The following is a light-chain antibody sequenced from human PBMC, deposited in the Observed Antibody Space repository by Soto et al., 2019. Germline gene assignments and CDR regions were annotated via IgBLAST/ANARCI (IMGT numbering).Light chain of an antibody. CDR2: GAS. CDR1: HGIGTA. V-gene: IGKV3-15*01. Sequence: EIMMTQSPATLSVSPGEGATLSCRASHGIGTALAWYQQKPGQTPRLLMYGASIRATGVPARFSGSASGTEFTLTITSLQSEDFAVYYCQHYSDWPLTFGGGTKVESK. CDR3: QHYSDWPLT. J-gene: IGKJ4*01.